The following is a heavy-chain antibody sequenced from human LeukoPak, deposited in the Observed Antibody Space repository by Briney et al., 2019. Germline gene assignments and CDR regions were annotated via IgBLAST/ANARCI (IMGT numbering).Heavy chain of an antibody. CDR3: VRDRVGPDY. J-gene: IGHJ4*02. Sequence: GMSVRLSCAASGFTFSSYGMHWVRQAPGTGLVWVSRITDDATTTYADSVKGRFTISRDNAKNTLYLQMNSLRAEDTAVYYCVRDRVGPDYWGQGTLVTV. CDR1: GFTFSSYG. CDR2: ITDDATT. D-gene: IGHD1-26*01. V-gene: IGHV3-74*03.